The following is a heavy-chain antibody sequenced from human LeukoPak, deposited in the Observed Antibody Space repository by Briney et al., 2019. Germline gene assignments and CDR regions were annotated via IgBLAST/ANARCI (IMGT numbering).Heavy chain of an antibody. CDR3: ANSRQWLATGNFDY. CDR2: ISGSGGST. CDR1: GFTFSSYA. J-gene: IGHJ4*02. Sequence: PGGSLRLSCAASGFTFSSYAMSWVRQAPGKGLEWVSGISGSGGSTYYADSVKGRFTISRDNSKNTLYLQMNSLRAEDTAVYYCANSRQWLATGNFDYWGQGTLVTVSS. V-gene: IGHV3-23*01. D-gene: IGHD6-19*01.